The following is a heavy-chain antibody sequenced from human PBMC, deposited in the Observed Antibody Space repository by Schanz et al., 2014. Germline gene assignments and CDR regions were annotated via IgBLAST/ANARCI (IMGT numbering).Heavy chain of an antibody. J-gene: IGHJ4*02. D-gene: IGHD2-15*01. V-gene: IGHV1-69*04. CDR2: ISPLLGVA. Sequence: QVHLVQSGAEVKEPGSSVKVSCKPSGGTFVTFFFTWVRQAPGQGPQWMGRISPLLGVANYAQEFQGRLTITADTCTSTAYMELSSLRSEDTAVYYCATCSGGTCHAKPVLDNWGQGTLVTVSS. CDR1: GGTFVTFF. CDR3: ATCSGGTCHAKPVLDN.